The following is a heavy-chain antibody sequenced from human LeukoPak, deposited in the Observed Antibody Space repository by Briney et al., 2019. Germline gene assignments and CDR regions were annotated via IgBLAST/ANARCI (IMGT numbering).Heavy chain of an antibody. CDR3: ARDRGMTTNTFDY. CDR1: GFTFSSFA. V-gene: IGHV3-30*04. Sequence: PGGSLRLSCAASGFTFSSFAMHWVRQAPGKGREWVTLISYDGSKKYYADSVKGRFTISRDNSKDTLFLQMNSLRSEDTAVYYCARDRGMTTNTFDYWGQGTLVTVSS. CDR2: ISYDGSKK. D-gene: IGHD5-24*01. J-gene: IGHJ4*02.